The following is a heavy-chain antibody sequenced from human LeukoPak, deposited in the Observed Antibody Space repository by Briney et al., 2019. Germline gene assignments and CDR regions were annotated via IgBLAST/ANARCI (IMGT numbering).Heavy chain of an antibody. J-gene: IGHJ6*03. CDR1: GFTFSSYS. CDR3: ARDDPPLDDFWSGYYIRRNYYYYMDV. Sequence: GGSLRLSCAASGFTFSSYSMNWVRQAPGKGLEWVSSISSSSSYIYYADSVKGRFTISRDNAKNSLYLQMNSLRAEDTAVYYCARDDPPLDDFWSGYYIRRNYYYYMDVWGKGTTVTVSS. CDR2: ISSSSSYI. V-gene: IGHV3-21*01. D-gene: IGHD3-3*01.